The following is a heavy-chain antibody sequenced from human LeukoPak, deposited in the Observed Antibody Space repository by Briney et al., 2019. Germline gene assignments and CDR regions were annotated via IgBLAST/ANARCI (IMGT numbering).Heavy chain of an antibody. Sequence: PGGSLRLSCAASGFTFSSYSMNWVRQAPGKGLEWVSSISSSSSYIYYADSVKGRFTISRDNAKNSLYLQVNSLRAEDTAVYYCARAVATMVFDYWGQGTLVTVSS. D-gene: IGHD5-12*01. CDR3: ARAVATMVFDY. CDR1: GFTFSSYS. CDR2: ISSSSSYI. V-gene: IGHV3-21*01. J-gene: IGHJ4*02.